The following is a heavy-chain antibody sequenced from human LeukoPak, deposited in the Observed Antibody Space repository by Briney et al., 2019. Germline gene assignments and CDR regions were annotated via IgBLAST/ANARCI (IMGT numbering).Heavy chain of an antibody. V-gene: IGHV3-66*01. CDR2: IYSGGST. CDR3: ARDKALYSSSLVDY. Sequence: GGSLRLSCAASEFSVGSNYMTWVRQAPGKGLEWVSLIYSGGSTYYADSVKGRFTISRDNSKNTLYLQMNSLRAEDTAVYYCARDKALYSSSLVDYWGQGTLVTVSS. J-gene: IGHJ4*02. D-gene: IGHD6-13*01. CDR1: EFSVGSNY.